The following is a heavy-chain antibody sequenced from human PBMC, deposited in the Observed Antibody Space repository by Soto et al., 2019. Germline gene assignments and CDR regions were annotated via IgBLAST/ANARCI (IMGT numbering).Heavy chain of an antibody. V-gene: IGHV3-23*01. CDR2: ISGSGGST. CDR3: AKAAEGYCSGGSCYYFDY. J-gene: IGHJ4*02. CDR1: GFTFSSYA. Sequence: PGGSLRLSCAASGFTFSSYAMSWVRQAPGKGLEWVSAISGSGGSTYYADSVKGRFTISRDNSKNTLYLQMNSLRAEDTAVYYCAKAAEGYCSGGSCYYFDYWGQGTLVTVSS. D-gene: IGHD2-15*01.